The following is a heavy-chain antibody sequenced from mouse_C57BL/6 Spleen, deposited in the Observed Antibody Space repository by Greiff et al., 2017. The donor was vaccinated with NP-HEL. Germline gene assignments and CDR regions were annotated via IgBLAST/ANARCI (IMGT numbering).Heavy chain of an antibody. CDR1: GYAFSSSW. J-gene: IGHJ4*01. CDR3: ARERLRDYAMDY. Sequence: VQLQQSGPELVKPGASVKISCKASGYAFSSSWMNWVKQRPGKGLEWIGRIYPGDGDTNYNGKFKGKATLTADKSSSTAYMQLSSLTSEDSAVYFCARERLRDYAMDYWGQGTSVTVSS. D-gene: IGHD2-4*01. CDR2: IYPGDGDT. V-gene: IGHV1-82*01.